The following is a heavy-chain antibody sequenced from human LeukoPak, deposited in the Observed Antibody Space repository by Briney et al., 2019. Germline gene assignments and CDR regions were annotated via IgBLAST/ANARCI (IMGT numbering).Heavy chain of an antibody. CDR3: ARENSGSYREFDY. Sequence: SETLSLTCTVSGGSISSYYWSWIRQPAGKGLEWIGRIYTSGSTNYNASLKSRVSMSVDTSKNQFSLKLSSVTAAGTAVFYCARENSGSYREFDYWGQGTQVTVSS. V-gene: IGHV4-4*07. CDR1: GGSISSYY. J-gene: IGHJ4*02. CDR2: IYTSGST. D-gene: IGHD1-26*01.